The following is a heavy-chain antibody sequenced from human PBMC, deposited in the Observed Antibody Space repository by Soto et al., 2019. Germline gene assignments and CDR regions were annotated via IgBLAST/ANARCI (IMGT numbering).Heavy chain of an antibody. CDR1: GFTFSSYA. J-gene: IGHJ6*02. CDR3: AKTRLPHYYYGMDV. Sequence: GGSLRLSCAASGFTFSSYAMSWVRQAPGKGLEWVSAISGSGGSTYYADSVKGRFTISRDNSKNTLYLQMNSLRAEDTAVYYCAKTRLPHYYYGMDVWGQGTTVTVSS. V-gene: IGHV3-23*01. CDR2: ISGSGGST. D-gene: IGHD6-25*01.